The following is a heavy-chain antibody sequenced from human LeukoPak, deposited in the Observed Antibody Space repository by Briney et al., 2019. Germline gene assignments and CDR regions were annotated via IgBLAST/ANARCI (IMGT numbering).Heavy chain of an antibody. CDR1: GFTFSDYY. D-gene: IGHD3-3*01. V-gene: IGHV3-11*01. J-gene: IGHJ5*02. Sequence: GGSLRLSCAASGFTFSDYYMSWIRQAPGKGLEWVSYISSSGSTIYYADSVKGRFTISRDNAKNSLYLQMNSLRAEDTAVYYCAKVSSGEHTFWSDFSQDKWFDPWGLGTLVTVAS. CDR3: AKVSSGEHTFWSDFSQDKWFDP. CDR2: ISSSGSTI.